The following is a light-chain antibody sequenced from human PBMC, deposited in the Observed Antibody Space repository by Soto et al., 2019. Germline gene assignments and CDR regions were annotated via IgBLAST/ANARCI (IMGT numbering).Light chain of an antibody. Sequence: IVMTQSPDSLAVSLGESSTIKCSSSQSILKSSIKKNSLAWYQQKPGQPPRLLIYWASTRDSGVPDRFSGSGSGTDFTLTITRLQAEDVAVYYCQKYYSSSLNFGGGNTGDIK. CDR2: WAS. CDR1: QSILKSSIKKNS. CDR3: QKYYSSSLN. J-gene: IGKJ4*01. V-gene: IGKV4-1*01.